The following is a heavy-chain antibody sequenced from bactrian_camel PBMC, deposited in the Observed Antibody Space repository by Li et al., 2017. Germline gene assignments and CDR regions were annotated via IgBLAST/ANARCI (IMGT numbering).Heavy chain of an antibody. Sequence: HVQLVESGGGLVQPGGSMRLSCAASGVTFSTVYMTWIRRAPGKGLEWVASITRDGSKTYYVDSVKGRFTISKDSAKNTLYLQMSSLTPDDTGMYICAAAPLGGVISGPGSWLDADEYRIWGQGTQVTVS. J-gene: IGHJ4*01. CDR1: GVTFSTVY. CDR3: AAAPLGGVISGPGSWLDADEYRI. CDR2: ITRDGSKT. D-gene: IGHD1*01. V-gene: IGHV3-2*01.